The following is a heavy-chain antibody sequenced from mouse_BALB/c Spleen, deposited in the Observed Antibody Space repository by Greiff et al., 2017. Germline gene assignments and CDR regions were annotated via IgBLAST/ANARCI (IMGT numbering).Heavy chain of an antibody. J-gene: IGHJ3*01. V-gene: IGHV1-54*01. CDR1: GYAFTNYL. Sequence: VQRVESGAELVRPGTSVKVSCKASGYAFTNYLIEWVKQRPGQGLEWIGVINPGSGGTNYNEKFKGKATLTADKSSSTAYMQLSSLTSDDSAVYFCARREVYDYDGAWFAYWGQGTLVTVSA. D-gene: IGHD2-4*01. CDR3: ARREVYDYDGAWFAY. CDR2: INPGSGGT.